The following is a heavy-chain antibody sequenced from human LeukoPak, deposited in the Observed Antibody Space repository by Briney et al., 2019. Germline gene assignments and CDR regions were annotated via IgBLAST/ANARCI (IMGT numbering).Heavy chain of an antibody. D-gene: IGHD2-15*01. CDR2: TFYRSKWYN. CDR3: ARGVHSYYFDY. J-gene: IGHJ4*01. V-gene: IGHV6-1*01. CDR1: GDSVSSNSAA. Sequence: SQTLSLTCAISGDSVSSNSAAWNWIRRSPSRGLEWLGRTFYRSKWYNDYGGSVKSRITNSPDTSKNQLSLQMKSVTPEDTAVYYCARGVHSYYFDYWGLGTLVTVSS.